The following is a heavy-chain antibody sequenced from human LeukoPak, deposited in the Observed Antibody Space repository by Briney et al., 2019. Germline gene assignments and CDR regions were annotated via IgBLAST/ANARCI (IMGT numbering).Heavy chain of an antibody. CDR2: ISAYNGNT. V-gene: IGHV1-18*01. CDR3: ARDYYDSSGYYWYYFDY. Sequence: ASAKVSCKASGYTFTSYGISWVRQAPGQGLEWMGWISAYNGNTNYAQKLQGRVTMTTDTSTSTAYVELRSLRSDDTAVYYCARDYYDSSGYYWYYFDYWGQGTLVTVSS. D-gene: IGHD3-22*01. CDR1: GYTFTSYG. J-gene: IGHJ4*02.